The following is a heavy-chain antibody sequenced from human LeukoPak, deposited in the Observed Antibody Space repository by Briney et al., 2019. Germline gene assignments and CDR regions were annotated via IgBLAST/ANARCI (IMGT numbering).Heavy chain of an antibody. D-gene: IGHD1-26*01. J-gene: IGHJ4*02. CDR2: IIPIFGTA. V-gene: IGHV1-69*13. Sequence: SVKVSCKASGGTFSSYAISWVRQAPGQGLEWMGGIIPIFGTANYAQKFQGRVTITADESTSTAYMELSSLRSEDTAVYYCAQGAETPGALDYWGQGTLVTVSS. CDR3: AQGAETPGALDY. CDR1: GGTFSSYA.